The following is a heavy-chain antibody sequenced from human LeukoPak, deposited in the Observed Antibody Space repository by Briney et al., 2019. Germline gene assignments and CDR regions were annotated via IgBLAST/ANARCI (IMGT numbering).Heavy chain of an antibody. J-gene: IGHJ4*02. V-gene: IGHV3-23*01. CDR2: ISGSGGST. Sequence: AGGSLRLSCAASGFTFSSYAMSWVRQAPGKGLEWVSAISGSGGSTYYADSVKGRFTISRDNSKNTLYLQMNSLRAEDTAVYYCARDWGELFGSDYWGQGTLVTVSS. D-gene: IGHD1-26*01. CDR1: GFTFSSYA. CDR3: ARDWGELFGSDY.